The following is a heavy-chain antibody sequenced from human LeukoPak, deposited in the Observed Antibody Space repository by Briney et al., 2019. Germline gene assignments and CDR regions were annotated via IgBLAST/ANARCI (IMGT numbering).Heavy chain of an antibody. CDR2: IDYDGSRT. V-gene: IGHV3-74*01. J-gene: IGHJ4*02. Sequence: GGSLRLSCVASGFTFTSYWIHWVRQAPGKGLVWVSRIDYDGSRTNYADSVKGRFTISRDNAKNTLYLQMNSLRAEDTAVYYCARDRDWYFDSWGQGTPVTVPS. D-gene: IGHD3-9*01. CDR1: GFTFTSYW. CDR3: ARDRDWYFDS.